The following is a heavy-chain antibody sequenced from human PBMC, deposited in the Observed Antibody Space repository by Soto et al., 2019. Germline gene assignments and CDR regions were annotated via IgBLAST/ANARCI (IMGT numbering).Heavy chain of an antibody. CDR1: GGFVTSGSYY. D-gene: IGHD1-1*01. CDR3: ARVERGTATTVVDAFDI. J-gene: IGHJ3*02. CDR2: MSHSGGT. V-gene: IGHV4-34*01. Sequence: QVQLQQWGAGLLKPSETLSLTCAVYGGFVTSGSYYWSWIRQPPGKGLEWIGEMSHSGGTHFNPSRKRRVTISVDTSKNQFTLKMSSVTAADTALYYCARVERGTATTVVDAFDIWGPGTRVTVSS.